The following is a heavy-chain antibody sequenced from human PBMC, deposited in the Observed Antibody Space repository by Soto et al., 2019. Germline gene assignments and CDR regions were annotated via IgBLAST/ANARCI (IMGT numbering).Heavy chain of an antibody. CDR2: IYHSGST. CDR3: ASGQVVAAQH. Sequence: QLQLQESGSGLVKPSQTLSLTCAVSGGSISSGGYSWSWIRQPPGKGLEWIGYIYHSGSTYYNPSPRSRLTISVDRSKTQFSLELSSVTAADTAVYYCASGQVVAAQHWGQGTLVTVSS. V-gene: IGHV4-30-2*01. D-gene: IGHD2-15*01. J-gene: IGHJ4*02. CDR1: GGSISSGGYS.